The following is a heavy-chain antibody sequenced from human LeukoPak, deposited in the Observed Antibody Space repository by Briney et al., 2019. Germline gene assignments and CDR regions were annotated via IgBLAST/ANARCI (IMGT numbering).Heavy chain of an antibody. J-gene: IGHJ4*02. CDR3: AKDYSGYD. V-gene: IGHV3-21*04. CDR1: GFTFSSYS. Sequence: GGSLRLSCAASGFTFSSYSMNWVRQAPGKGLEWVSSISSSSNYIYYADSVKDRFTISRDNSKNTLYLQINSLRAEDTAVYYCAKDYSGYDWGQGTLVTVSS. CDR2: ISSSSNYI. D-gene: IGHD5-12*01.